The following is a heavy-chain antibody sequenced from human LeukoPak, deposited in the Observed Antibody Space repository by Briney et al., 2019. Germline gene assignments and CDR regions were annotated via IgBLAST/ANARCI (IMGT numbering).Heavy chain of an antibody. CDR2: IYYSGST. CDR3: ARHLALVMPDY. J-gene: IGHJ4*02. Sequence: PWETLSLTRTVSGGSISGTDYYWGWIRQPPGKGLEWIGSIYYSGSTYYNPSLKSRVTISVDPSKNQFSLKLSSVTAADTAVYYCARHLALVMPDYWGQGTLVTVSS. CDR1: GGSISGTDYY. V-gene: IGHV4-39*01. D-gene: IGHD2-21*01.